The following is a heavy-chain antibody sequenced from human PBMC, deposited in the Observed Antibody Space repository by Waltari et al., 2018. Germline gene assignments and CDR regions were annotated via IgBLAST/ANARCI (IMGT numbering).Heavy chain of an antibody. V-gene: IGHV1-18*01. CDR2: ISRYNGDT. CDR1: GYIFSNYG. Sequence: QIQLVQSGAEVKKPGASVKVSCKASGYIFSNYGITWVRQAPGQGLEWMGWISRYNGDTKYEQSLQGRVTMTTDTSTTTAYMEIRSLRYDDTAVYYCARDDVDSSNFGGFWGQGTVVTVSS. CDR3: ARDDVDSSNFGGF. D-gene: IGHD6-13*01. J-gene: IGHJ4*02.